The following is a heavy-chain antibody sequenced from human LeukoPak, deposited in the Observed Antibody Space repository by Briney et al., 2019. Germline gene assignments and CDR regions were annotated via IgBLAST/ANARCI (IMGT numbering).Heavy chain of an antibody. V-gene: IGHV1-69*04. D-gene: IGHD4-4*01. Sequence: GASVKVSCKASGGTFSSYAISWVRQAPGQGLEWIGRIIPILGIANYAQKFQGRVTITADKSTSTAYMELSSLRSEDTAVYYCARALGYSRSHDYYGMDVWGQGTTVTVSS. J-gene: IGHJ6*02. CDR3: ARALGYSRSHDYYGMDV. CDR2: IIPILGIA. CDR1: GGTFSSYA.